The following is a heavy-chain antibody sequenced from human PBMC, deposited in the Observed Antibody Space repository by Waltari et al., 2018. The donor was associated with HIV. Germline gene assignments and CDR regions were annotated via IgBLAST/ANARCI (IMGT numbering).Heavy chain of an antibody. CDR2: IISGSTK. D-gene: IGHD3-10*01. CDR1: RFTVNRKY. CDR3: VRGGGDPAVRRTAGYQYYGMDV. J-gene: IGHJ6*02. V-gene: IGHV3-53*01. Sequence: EVQVVESGGGLIQPGGSLRLSCAVSRFTVNRKYMSWVRQAPGKGLGGVSVIISGSTKYYADSVKGRFIISTDSSKNKLYLQMNSLRVEDTAVYYCVRGGGDPAVRRTAGYQYYGMDVWGQGTTVTVSS.